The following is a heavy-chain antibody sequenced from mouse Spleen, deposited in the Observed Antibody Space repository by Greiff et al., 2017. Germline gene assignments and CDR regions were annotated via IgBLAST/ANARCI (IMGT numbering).Heavy chain of an antibody. Sequence: EVQRVESGGGLVKPGGSLKLSCAASGFTFSSYAMSWVRQTPEKRLEWVATISSGGSYTYYPDSVKGRFTISRDNAKNTLYLQMSSLRSEDTAMYYCARQDGNYPFAYWGQGTLVTVSA. D-gene: IGHD2-1*01. CDR3: ARQDGNYPFAY. V-gene: IGHV5-9-3*01. CDR2: ISSGGSYT. J-gene: IGHJ3*01. CDR1: GFTFSSYA.